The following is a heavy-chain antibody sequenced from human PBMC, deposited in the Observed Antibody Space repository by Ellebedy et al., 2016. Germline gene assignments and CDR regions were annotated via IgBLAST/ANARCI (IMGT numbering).Heavy chain of an antibody. CDR2: IYYSGST. V-gene: IGHV4-39*07. CDR1: GGSISSSSYY. J-gene: IGHJ4*02. Sequence: SETLSLTXTVSGGSISSSSYYWGWIRQPPGKGLEWIGSIYYSGSTYYNPSLKSRVTISVDTSKNQFSLKLSSVTAADTAVYYCAREDIWFGESHLFDYWGQGTLVTVSS. CDR3: AREDIWFGESHLFDY. D-gene: IGHD3-10*01.